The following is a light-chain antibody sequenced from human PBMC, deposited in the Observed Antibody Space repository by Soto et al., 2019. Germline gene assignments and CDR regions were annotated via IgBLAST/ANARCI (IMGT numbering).Light chain of an antibody. V-gene: IGLV2-14*01. CDR1: SSDVGGYEF. CDR2: EVS. J-gene: IGLJ1*01. CDR3: GSYTGSIYV. Sequence: QSALTQPPSASGPPGQSITISCTGTSSDVGGYEFVSWYQQHPGKAPKLMIYEVSNRPSGVSSRFSGSKSGNTASLTISGLQAEDEADYYCGSYTGSIYVFGTGTKVTVL.